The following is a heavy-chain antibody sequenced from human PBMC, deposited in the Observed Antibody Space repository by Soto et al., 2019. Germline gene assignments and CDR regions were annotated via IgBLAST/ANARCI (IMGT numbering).Heavy chain of an antibody. D-gene: IGHD2-15*01. V-gene: IGHV3-23*01. CDR1: GFTFSSYA. J-gene: IGHJ4*02. CDR3: AKEGGDIVVVVAATYEYYFDY. CDR2: ISGSGGST. Sequence: EVQLLESGGGLVQPGGSLRLSCAASGFTFSSYAMSWVRQAPGKGLEWVSAISGSGGSTYYADSVKGRFTISRDNSKNRLYLQMNSLRAEDTAVYYCAKEGGDIVVVVAATYEYYFDYWGQGTLVTVSS.